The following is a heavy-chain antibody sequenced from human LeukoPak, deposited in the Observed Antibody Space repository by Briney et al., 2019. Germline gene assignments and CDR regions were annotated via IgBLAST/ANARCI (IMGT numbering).Heavy chain of an antibody. V-gene: IGHV3-13*04. CDR3: ARGGGGYDSISYYYGMDV. Sequence: GGSLRLSCAASGFTFSRYDMHWDRQATGKGLEWVSAIGTAGDTYYPGSVKGRFTISRENAKNSLYLQMNSLRAGDTAVYYCARGGGGYDSISYYYGMDVWGQGTTVTVSS. CDR2: IGTAGDT. D-gene: IGHD5-12*01. CDR1: GFTFSRYD. J-gene: IGHJ6*02.